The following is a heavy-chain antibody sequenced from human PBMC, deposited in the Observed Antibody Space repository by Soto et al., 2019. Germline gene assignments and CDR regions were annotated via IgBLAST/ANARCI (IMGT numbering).Heavy chain of an antibody. CDR1: GFTFSSYG. D-gene: IGHD2-21*02. V-gene: IGHV3-33*01. CDR3: ARDKRAYCGGDCFNDGMDV. Sequence: QVQLVESGGGVVQPGRSLRLSCAASGFTFSSYGMHWVRQAPGKGLEWVAVIWYDGSNKYYADSVKGRFTISRDNSKNTLYLQMNSLRAEDTAVYYCARDKRAYCGGDCFNDGMDVWGQGTTVTVSS. CDR2: IWYDGSNK. J-gene: IGHJ6*02.